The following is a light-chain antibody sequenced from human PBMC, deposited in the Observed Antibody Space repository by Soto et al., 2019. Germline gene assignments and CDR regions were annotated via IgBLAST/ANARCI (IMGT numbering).Light chain of an antibody. V-gene: IGKV1-17*01. CDR3: LQHITHPLT. CDR2: AAS. Sequence: DIPMTQSPSSLSASVGDRVTITCRASQGIRHDLGWYQQEPGKGPTLLIYAASNLASGVPSRFSGSGSGTEFTLTISSLQPEEFATCLCLQHITHPLTFGGGTRVEV. J-gene: IGKJ4*01. CDR1: QGIRHD.